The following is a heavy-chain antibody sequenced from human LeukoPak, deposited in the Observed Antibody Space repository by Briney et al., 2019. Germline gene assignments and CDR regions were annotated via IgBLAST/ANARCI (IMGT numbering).Heavy chain of an antibody. CDR1: GFTFSNYK. Sequence: GESLRLSCAASGFTFSNYKMNWVRQAPGRGLEWVSSISSTSTYIYYTDSVKGRFTISRDNAKNSLYTQMNSLRAEDTAVYYCAIDPGTVDTPMVPVWDYWGQGTVVTASS. D-gene: IGHD5-18*01. J-gene: IGHJ4*02. CDR3: AIDPGTVDTPMVPVWDY. CDR2: ISSTSTYI. V-gene: IGHV3-21*01.